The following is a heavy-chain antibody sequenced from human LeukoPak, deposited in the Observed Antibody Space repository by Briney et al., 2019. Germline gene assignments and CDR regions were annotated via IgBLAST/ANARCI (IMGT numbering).Heavy chain of an antibody. J-gene: IGHJ5*02. D-gene: IGHD3-10*01. CDR3: ARDPVYYASGTYYNRGEFDP. CDR1: GESITTGGYS. CDR2: VYHSGRA. Sequence: PSETLSLTCAVSGESITTGGYSWNWVRQPPGKGLEWIGLVYHSGRADYTPSLKSRVTISLDTSKNQFSLKLTSVTAADTAVYYCARDPVYYASGTYYNRGEFDPWGQGTLVTVSS. V-gene: IGHV4-30-4*07.